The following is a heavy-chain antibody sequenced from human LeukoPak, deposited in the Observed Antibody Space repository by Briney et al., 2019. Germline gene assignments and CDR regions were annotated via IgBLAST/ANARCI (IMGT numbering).Heavy chain of an antibody. CDR2: IKSKTDDCTT. CDR1: LFTFINYV. Sequence: PGWALRLSFAACLFTFINYVLHELLQAPGKEGDGVGRIKSKTDDCTTDYTPPEEGIFTIPRDYSKNTLYVQINTLKTDDTAVYYCYTGVLYQYNFRHDFDIWGQGTMVTVSS. J-gene: IGHJ3*02. D-gene: IGHD2-8*02. CDR3: YTGVLYQYNFRHDFDI. V-gene: IGHV3-15*01.